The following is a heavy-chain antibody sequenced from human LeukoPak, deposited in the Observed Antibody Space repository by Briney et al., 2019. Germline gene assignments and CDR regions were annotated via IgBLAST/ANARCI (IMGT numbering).Heavy chain of an antibody. CDR3: ARDQEAPYYDILTGYSMGAFDI. J-gene: IGHJ3*02. D-gene: IGHD3-9*01. CDR2: ISGGTYST. CDR1: GFIFSDYA. Sequence: PGGSLRLSCSASGFIFSDYAMNWVRQAPGKGLEWVSGISGGTYSTYYADSVKGRFTISRDNAKNSLYLQMNSLRAEDTAVYYCARDQEAPYYDILTGYSMGAFDIWGQGTMVTVSS. V-gene: IGHV3-21*01.